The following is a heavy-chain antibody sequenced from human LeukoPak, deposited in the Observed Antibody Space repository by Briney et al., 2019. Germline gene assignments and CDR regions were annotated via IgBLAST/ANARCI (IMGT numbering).Heavy chain of an antibody. CDR2: IIPIFGTA. Sequence: ASVTVSCTASRGTFSSYAISWVRQAPGQGLEWMGGIIPIFGTANYAQKFQGRVTITADESTSTAYMELSSLRSEDTAVYYCARLLSSWDYWGQGALVTVSS. CDR1: RGTFSSYA. V-gene: IGHV1-69*13. J-gene: IGHJ4*02. D-gene: IGHD3-10*01. CDR3: ARLLSSWDY.